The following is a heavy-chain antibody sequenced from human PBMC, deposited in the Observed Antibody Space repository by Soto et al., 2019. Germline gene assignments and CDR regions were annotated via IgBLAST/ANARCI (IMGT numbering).Heavy chain of an antibody. CDR1: CGSISSSSYY. CDR3: ARDTLIAEAGKLFDP. CDR2: IYYSGST. V-gene: IGHV4-39*07. Sequence: PSETLSLTCTVSCGSISSSSYYWGFLLQPPGKGLEWIGSIYYSGSTNYNPSLKSRVTISIDKSKNQFSLKLSPVTAADTAVYYCARDTLIAEAGKLFDPWGQGTLVTVSS. J-gene: IGHJ5*02. D-gene: IGHD6-13*01.